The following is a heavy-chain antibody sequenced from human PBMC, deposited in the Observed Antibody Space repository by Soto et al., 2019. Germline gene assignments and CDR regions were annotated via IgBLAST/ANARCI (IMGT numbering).Heavy chain of an antibody. CDR3: ARGRYGDY. D-gene: IGHD1-1*01. J-gene: IGHJ4*02. CDR2: ISAHNGNT. V-gene: IGHV1-18*01. Sequence: QVHLVQSGAEVKKPGASVKVSCKASGYTFTSYGITWVRQAPGQGLEWMGWISAHNGNTDYAQKLQGRVIVTRVTSTCTAYRELRSLRADDPAVYYCARGRYGDYWGQGALVTVSS. CDR1: GYTFTSYG.